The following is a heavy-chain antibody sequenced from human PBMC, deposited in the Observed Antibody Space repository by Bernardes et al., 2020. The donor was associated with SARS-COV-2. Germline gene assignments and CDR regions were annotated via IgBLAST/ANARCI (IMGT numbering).Heavy chain of an antibody. CDR3: ARPTIAATPNAFDI. CDR1: GGSISSSSYY. CDR2: IYYSGST. J-gene: IGHJ3*02. V-gene: IGHV4-39*01. D-gene: IGHD2-15*01. Sequence: SETLSLTCTVSGGSISSSSYYWGWIRQPPGKGLEWIGSIYYSGSTYYNPSLKSRVTISVDTSKNQFSLKLSSVTAADTAVYYCARPTIAATPNAFDIWGQGTMVTVSS.